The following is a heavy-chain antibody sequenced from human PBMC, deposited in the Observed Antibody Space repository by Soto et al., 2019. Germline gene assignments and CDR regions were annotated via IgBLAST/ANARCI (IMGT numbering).Heavy chain of an antibody. J-gene: IGHJ6*02. V-gene: IGHV3-30-3*01. CDR3: ARDERYYDFWSGYAYGGFSYYYYGMDV. CDR1: GFTFSSYA. Sequence: PGGSLRLSCAASGFTFSSYAMHWVRQAPGKGLEWVAVISYDGSNKYYADSVKGRFTISRDNSKNTLYLQMNSLRAEDTAVYYCARDERYYDFWSGYAYGGFSYYYYGMDVWGQGTTVTVSS. CDR2: ISYDGSNK. D-gene: IGHD3-3*01.